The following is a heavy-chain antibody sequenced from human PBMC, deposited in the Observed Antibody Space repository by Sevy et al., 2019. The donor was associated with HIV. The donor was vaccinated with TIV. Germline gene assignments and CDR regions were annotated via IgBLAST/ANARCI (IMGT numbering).Heavy chain of an antibody. CDR2: IRYDGSNK. CDR1: GFTFSSYG. D-gene: IGHD3-3*01. V-gene: IGHV3-30*02. Sequence: GGSLRLSCAASGFTFSSYGMHWVRQAPGKGLEWVAFIRYDGSNKYYADSVKGRFTISRDNSKNTLDLQMNSLRAEDTAVYYCAKEQPGLRRYYDFWSGYYTDYYYGMDVWGQGTTVTVSS. J-gene: IGHJ6*02. CDR3: AKEQPGLRRYYDFWSGYYTDYYYGMDV.